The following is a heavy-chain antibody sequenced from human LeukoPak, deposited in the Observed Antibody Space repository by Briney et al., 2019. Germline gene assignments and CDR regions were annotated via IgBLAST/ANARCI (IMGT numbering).Heavy chain of an antibody. D-gene: IGHD1-26*01. CDR2: IIPIFGTA. CDR1: GGTFSSYA. V-gene: IGHV1-69*13. J-gene: IGHJ4*02. Sequence: GASVKVSCKXSGGTFSSYAISWVRQAPGQGLEWMGGIIPIFGTANYAQKFQGRVTITADESTSTAYMELSSLRSEDTAVYYCARDQTPSGSYYDWGQGTLVTVSS. CDR3: ARDQTPSGSYYD.